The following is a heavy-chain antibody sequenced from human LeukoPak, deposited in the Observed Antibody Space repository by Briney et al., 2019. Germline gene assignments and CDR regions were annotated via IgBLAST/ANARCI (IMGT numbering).Heavy chain of an antibody. CDR2: IRRKSSGGTT. D-gene: IGHD3-3*01. CDR1: GFTFGDCS. Sequence: GRSLRLSCTGSGFTFGDCSMTWVRQAPGKGLEWVGFIRRKSSGGTTEYAPSVKDRFTISRDDSKNIAYLQMNNLKTEDTGVYYCTGSGYYDFWSGTRWGQGTLVGVSS. V-gene: IGHV3-49*04. CDR3: TGSGYYDFWSGTR. J-gene: IGHJ4*02.